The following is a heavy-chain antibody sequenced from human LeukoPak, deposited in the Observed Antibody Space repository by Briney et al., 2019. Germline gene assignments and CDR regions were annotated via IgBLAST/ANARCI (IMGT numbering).Heavy chain of an antibody. V-gene: IGHV1-18*01. Sequence: PGASVKVSCKASGYTFTSYGISWVRQAPGQGLEWMGWISAYNGNTNYAQKLQGRVTMTTDTSTSTAYMELWSLRSDDTAVYYCAREGGFYYDILTGYYRRFDYWGQGTLVTVSS. D-gene: IGHD3-9*01. CDR3: AREGGFYYDILTGYYRRFDY. J-gene: IGHJ4*02. CDR2: ISAYNGNT. CDR1: GYTFTSYG.